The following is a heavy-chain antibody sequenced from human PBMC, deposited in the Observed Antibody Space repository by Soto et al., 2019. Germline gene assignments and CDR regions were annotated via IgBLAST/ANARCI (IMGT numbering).Heavy chain of an antibody. CDR1: GGSISAYY. V-gene: IGHV3-11*01. CDR2: ISFNGDVT. CDR3: ARENGHPGHNYAMDV. D-gene: IGHD2-8*01. J-gene: IGHJ6*02. Sequence: LSLTCSVSGGSISAYYMSWIRQAPGKGLEWVSYISFNGDVTRYSDSVEGRFTVSRDNAKKSLYLQMNSLRVEDTAVYYCARENGHPGHNYAMDVWGQGTTVTVSS.